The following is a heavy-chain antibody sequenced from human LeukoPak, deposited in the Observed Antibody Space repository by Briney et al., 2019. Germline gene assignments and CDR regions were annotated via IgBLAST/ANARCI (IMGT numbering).Heavy chain of an antibody. CDR1: GGSVTNTSGYY. CDR2: FYYRGNT. CDR3: ARRRSDPGAFDI. D-gene: IGHD2-21*02. V-gene: IGHV4-39*01. J-gene: IGHJ3*02. Sequence: SSETLSLTCSVSGGSVTNTSGYYWAWIRQSPGKRLEWIGSFYYRGNTYYNLSLKSRLTISVDTSKNQFSLKMSSVTATDTAIYYCARRRSDPGAFDIWGQGTQVTVSS.